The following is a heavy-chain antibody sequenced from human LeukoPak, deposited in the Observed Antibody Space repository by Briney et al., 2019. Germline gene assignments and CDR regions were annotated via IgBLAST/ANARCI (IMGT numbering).Heavy chain of an antibody. CDR1: GFIVSSDY. CDR3: AKGILDTAMAGDY. D-gene: IGHD5-18*01. Sequence: PGGSLRLSCAASGFIVSSDYMTWVRQAPGKGLEWVSLVTSGGSTYYADSVKGRFTISRDNSKNTLYLQMNSLRAEDTAVYYCAKGILDTAMAGDYWGQGTLVTVSS. CDR2: VTSGGST. V-gene: IGHV3-53*01. J-gene: IGHJ4*02.